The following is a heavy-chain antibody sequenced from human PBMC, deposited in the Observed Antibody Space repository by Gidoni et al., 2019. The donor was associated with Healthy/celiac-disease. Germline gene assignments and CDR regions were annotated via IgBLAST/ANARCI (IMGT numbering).Heavy chain of an antibody. Sequence: PLVEIVEIAVVAGRSLKHSCAASGFTFSSYGIHWVRTAPGKGLEWVAGMWYDGSNRYNADCVKGRFTISRDNSKDTLYLQMDSLRAGDAAGYHWSAVHTYATGSPSGGWGQGTTVTVSS. CDR3: SAVHTYATGSPSGG. J-gene: IGHJ4*02. CDR1: GFTFSSYG. V-gene: IGHV3-33*01. D-gene: IGHD5-18*01. CDR2: MWYDGSNR.